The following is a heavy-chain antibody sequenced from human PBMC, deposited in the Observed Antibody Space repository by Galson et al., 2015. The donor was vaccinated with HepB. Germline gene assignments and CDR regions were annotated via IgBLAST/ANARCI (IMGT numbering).Heavy chain of an antibody. V-gene: IGHV3-64*01. CDR2: ISTNGGST. J-gene: IGHJ4*02. Sequence: SLRLSCAASGFTFNSYAMHWVRQAPGKGLEYVSGISTNGGSTYYANSVKGRFTISRDRPKNTLYLQMDSLRVEDMGVYYCARDYGGNLLDHWGQGTLVTVSS. CDR3: ARDYGGNLLDH. CDR1: GFTFNSYA. D-gene: IGHD4-23*01.